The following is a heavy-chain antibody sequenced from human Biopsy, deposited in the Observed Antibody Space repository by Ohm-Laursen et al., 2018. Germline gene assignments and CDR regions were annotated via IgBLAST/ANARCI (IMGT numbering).Heavy chain of an antibody. V-gene: IGHV3-72*01. CDR2: SRNKANGYTT. Sequence: SLRLSCAASGFTFSDHYMEWVRQAPGRGLEWVGLSRNKANGYTTEYAASVKCRFTISRDESKTSMYLQMSGLKTEDKAVYYSARMVARLGPCSGGTCYPGDEYWGQGTLVTVSS. CDR3: ARMVARLGPCSGGTCYPGDEY. D-gene: IGHD2-15*01. J-gene: IGHJ4*02. CDR1: GFTFSDHY.